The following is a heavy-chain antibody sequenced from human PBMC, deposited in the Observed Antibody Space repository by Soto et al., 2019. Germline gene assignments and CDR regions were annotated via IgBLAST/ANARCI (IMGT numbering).Heavy chain of an antibody. J-gene: IGHJ4*02. CDR2: IRSGRYGATT. CDR3: TRAPLRCSGGSCHSADS. D-gene: IGHD2-15*01. V-gene: IGHV3-49*04. CDR1: GFTFADHG. Sequence: GGSLRLSCTTSGFTFADHGMSWVRQAPGKGLDWLGFIRSGRYGATTEYAASVKGRFTVSRDDSKNVAYLQLNNLDTEDTGVYYCTRAPLRCSGGSCHSADSWGRGTQVTVSS.